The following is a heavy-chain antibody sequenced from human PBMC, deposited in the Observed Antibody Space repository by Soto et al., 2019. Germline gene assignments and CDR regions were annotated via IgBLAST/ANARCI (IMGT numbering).Heavy chain of an antibody. Sequence: EVQLLESGGGLVQPGGSLRLSCAASGFTFSSYAMSWVRQAPGKGLEWVSAISGSGGSTYYADSVKGRFTISRDNSKNTLYLQVNSLRAEDTAVYYCAKDRGSSGWQIDYWGQGTLVTVSS. J-gene: IGHJ4*02. D-gene: IGHD6-19*01. CDR3: AKDRGSSGWQIDY. CDR2: ISGSGGST. CDR1: GFTFSSYA. V-gene: IGHV3-23*01.